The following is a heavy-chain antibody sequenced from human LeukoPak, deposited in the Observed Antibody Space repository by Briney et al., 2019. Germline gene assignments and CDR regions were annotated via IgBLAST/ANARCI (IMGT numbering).Heavy chain of an antibody. CDR1: VYTFTIHS. CDR3: VRGQTYGPDY. Sequence: ASVKDSSKTSVYTFTIHSSSWVRQAPGQGLEWMGWISVYNGNTKYAQKFQGRVTMTTDTSTNTAYMELRSLRYDDTAVYYCVRGQTYGPDYWGQGNVVHVSS. CDR2: ISVYNGNT. V-gene: IGHV1-18*01. J-gene: IGHJ4*02. D-gene: IGHD3-10*01.